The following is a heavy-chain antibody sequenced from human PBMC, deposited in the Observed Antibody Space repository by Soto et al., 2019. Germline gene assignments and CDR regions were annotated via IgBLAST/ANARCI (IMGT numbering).Heavy chain of an antibody. Sequence: QVQLVESGGGVVQGGGSLRLSCAASGFTLSGYPMHWVRQAPGKGLEWVAISANDASSEHYADSVKGRFTISRDNSESTVYLQMNSLRAEDTALYYCARDGSANWYFDWYFDLWGRGTVVTVSS. V-gene: IGHV3-30-3*01. CDR2: SANDASSE. J-gene: IGHJ2*01. CDR3: ARDGSANWYFDWYFDL. CDR1: GFTLSGYP. D-gene: IGHD2-2*01.